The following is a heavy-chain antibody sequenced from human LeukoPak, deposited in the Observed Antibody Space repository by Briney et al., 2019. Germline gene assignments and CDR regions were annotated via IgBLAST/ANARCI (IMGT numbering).Heavy chain of an antibody. D-gene: IGHD3-16*01. J-gene: IGHJ4*02. CDR1: GFTFSSYS. Sequence: GGSLRLSCAASGFTFSSYSMSWVRQAPGKGLEWVSYISSSSSTIYYADSVKGRFTISRDNAKNSLYLQMNSLRAEDTAVYYCARVNWDYFDYWGQGTLVTVSS. V-gene: IGHV3-48*01. CDR3: ARVNWDYFDY. CDR2: ISSSSSTI.